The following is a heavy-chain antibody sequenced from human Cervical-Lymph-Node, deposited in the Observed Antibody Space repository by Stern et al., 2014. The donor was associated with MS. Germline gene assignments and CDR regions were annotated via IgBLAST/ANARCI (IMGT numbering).Heavy chain of an antibody. CDR3: ASAGTGGRFV. CDR1: GYNFIAQW. J-gene: IGHJ6*02. D-gene: IGHD3-16*01. V-gene: IGHV5-51*03. Sequence: MQLVQSGAEVKKPGESLKISCEGFGYNFIAQWIGWVRQMPGKGLEYMGIIHPGDSDTRYTSSFQGHITLSVDRSISTAFLQWSSLKASDTGLYYCASAGTGGRFVWGQGTTVTVSS. CDR2: IHPGDSDT.